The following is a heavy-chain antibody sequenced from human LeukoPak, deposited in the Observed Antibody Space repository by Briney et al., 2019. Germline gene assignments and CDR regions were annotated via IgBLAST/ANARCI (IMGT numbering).Heavy chain of an antibody. CDR1: GFTFSSYG. V-gene: IGHV3-30*18. Sequence: PGRYLRLSCAASGFTFSSYGMHWVRQAPGKGLEWVAVISYDGSNKYYADSVKGRFTISRDNSKNTLYLQMNSLRAEDTAVYYCAKGEWIQLWFGDYWGQGTLVTVSS. CDR2: ISYDGSNK. D-gene: IGHD5-18*01. J-gene: IGHJ4*02. CDR3: AKGEWIQLWFGDY.